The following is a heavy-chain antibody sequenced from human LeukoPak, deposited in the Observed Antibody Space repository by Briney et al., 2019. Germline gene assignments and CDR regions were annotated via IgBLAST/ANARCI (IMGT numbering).Heavy chain of an antibody. CDR1: GRSISSYY. J-gene: IGHJ4*02. D-gene: IGHD1-7*01. Sequence: SETLSLTCTVSGRSISSYYWRWMRQPPGRGLVCLGYIYYSGNPNFNPSIKSRVTISVDTSKNQFSLKLSSVTAADTAVYYCARVRTGTTVIRSYYFDYWGQGTLVTVSS. V-gene: IGHV4-59*01. CDR2: IYYSGNP. CDR3: ARVRTGTTVIRSYYFDY.